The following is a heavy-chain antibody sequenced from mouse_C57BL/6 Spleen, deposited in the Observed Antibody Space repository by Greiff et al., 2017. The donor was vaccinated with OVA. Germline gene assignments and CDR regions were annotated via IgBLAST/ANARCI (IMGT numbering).Heavy chain of an antibody. CDR1: GFTFSDYG. CDR2: ISRGSSTI. CDR3: ARDLTGTFWYFDV. Sequence: DVQLQESGGGLVKPGGSLKLSCAASGFTFSDYGMHWVRQAPEKGLEWVAYISRGSSTIYYADTVKGRFTISRDNAKNTLFLQMTSLRSEDTAMYYCARDLTGTFWYFDVWGTGTTVTVSS. J-gene: IGHJ1*03. V-gene: IGHV5-17*01. D-gene: IGHD4-1*01.